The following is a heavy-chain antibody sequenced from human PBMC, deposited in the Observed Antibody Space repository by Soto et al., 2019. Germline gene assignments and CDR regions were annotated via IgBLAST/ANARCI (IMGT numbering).Heavy chain of an antibody. J-gene: IGHJ5*02. V-gene: IGHV1-46*01. CDR1: GYTFTSYY. Sequence: ASVKFSCKASGYTFTSYYMHWVRQAPGQGLEWMGIINPSGGSTSYAQKFQGRVTMTRDTSTSTVYMELSSLRSEDTAVYYCARGEVVAAPTGPFDPWGQGTLVTVSS. D-gene: IGHD2-15*01. CDR2: INPSGGST. CDR3: ARGEVVAAPTGPFDP.